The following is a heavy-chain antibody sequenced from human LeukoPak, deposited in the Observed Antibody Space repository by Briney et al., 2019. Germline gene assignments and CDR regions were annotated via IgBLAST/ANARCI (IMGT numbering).Heavy chain of an antibody. Sequence: SETLSLTCTVPGGSISSYYWRWIRQPAGKGVEWIGRIYTSGSTNYNPSLKSRVTMSVDTSKNQFSLKLSSVTAADTAVYYCARGMYGSGSYAYYYMDVWGKGTTVTVSS. V-gene: IGHV4-4*07. J-gene: IGHJ6*03. D-gene: IGHD3-10*01. CDR1: GGSISSYY. CDR3: ARGMYGSGSYAYYYMDV. CDR2: IYTSGST.